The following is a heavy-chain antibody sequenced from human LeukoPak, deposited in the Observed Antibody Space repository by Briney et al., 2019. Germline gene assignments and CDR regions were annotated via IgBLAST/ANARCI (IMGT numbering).Heavy chain of an antibody. D-gene: IGHD2/OR15-2a*01. J-gene: IGHJ5*01. Sequence: PGGSLRLSCADSGFTFSSHWMHWVRQAPGKGLEWVACVSSNVNKMYYAESVRGRFTVSRDNAGNSLSLQMDSLRAEDTAVYYCTRELLSLHQGLDSWGQGTLVTVSS. CDR3: TRELLSLHQGLDS. CDR2: VSSNVNKM. CDR1: GFTFSSHW. V-gene: IGHV3-21*06.